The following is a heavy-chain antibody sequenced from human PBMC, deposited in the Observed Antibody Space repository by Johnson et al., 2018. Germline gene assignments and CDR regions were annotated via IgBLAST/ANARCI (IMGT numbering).Heavy chain of an antibody. CDR2: ISSTATI. J-gene: IGHJ1*01. D-gene: IGHD4-17*01. V-gene: IGHV3-11*01. CDR1: GFTFSDYY. CDR3: ARGESRGDRGDYGWCRH. Sequence: QVQLVESGGDLVKPGGSLRLSCVGTGFTFSDYYMNWIRQAPGKGPEWVSYISSTATINYADSVQGRFTISRDNAKRSLYLEMNSLRAEDTAVYFCARGESRGDRGDYGWCRHWGQGTLVTVSS.